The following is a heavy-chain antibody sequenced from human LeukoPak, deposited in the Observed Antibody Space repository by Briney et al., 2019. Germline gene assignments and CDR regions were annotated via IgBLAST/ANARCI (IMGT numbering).Heavy chain of an antibody. CDR3: AKGSGRGYSYGLEY. V-gene: IGHV3-23*01. D-gene: IGHD5-18*01. CDR2: ISSSAGST. CDR1: GFTFSSYG. Sequence: GGSLRLSCVASGFTFSSYGMTWVRQAPGKGPEWVSVISSSAGSTYYADSVKGWFTISRDNSKNTLYLQMNGLRAEDTAVYYCAKGSGRGYSYGLEYWGQGTLVTVSS. J-gene: IGHJ4*02.